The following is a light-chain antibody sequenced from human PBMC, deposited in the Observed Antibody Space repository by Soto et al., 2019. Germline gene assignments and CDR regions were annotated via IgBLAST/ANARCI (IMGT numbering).Light chain of an antibody. CDR2: NYN. CDR1: RSTMGRKP. V-gene: IGLV1-44*01. J-gene: IGLJ3*02. Sequence: QSVLTQPPSASGTPGQRVTISCSGSRSTMGRKPVNWYQHVPGMAPKLLIYNYNHRPSGVPDRFSGSKSDTSASLFISGLQSEDEADYYCASWDDSLNGWVFGGGTKVTVL. CDR3: ASWDDSLNGWV.